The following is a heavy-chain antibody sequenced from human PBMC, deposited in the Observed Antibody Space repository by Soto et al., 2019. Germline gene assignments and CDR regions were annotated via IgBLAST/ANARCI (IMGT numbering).Heavy chain of an antibody. V-gene: IGHV4-59*01. CDR1: GGSISSYY. J-gene: IGHJ5*02. Sequence: SETLSLTCTVSGGSISSYYWSWIRRPPGKGLEWIGYIYYSGSTNYNPSLKSRVTISVDTSKNQFSLKLSSVTAADTAVYYCARMVSGWFDPWGQGTLVTVSS. D-gene: IGHD2-8*01. CDR3: ARMVSGWFDP. CDR2: IYYSGST.